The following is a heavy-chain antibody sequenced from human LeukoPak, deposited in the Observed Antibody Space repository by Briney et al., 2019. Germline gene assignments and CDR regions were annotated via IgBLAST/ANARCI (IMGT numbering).Heavy chain of an antibody. CDR3: AKSLRGYSSSRFDC. J-gene: IGHJ4*02. CDR2: ISNDGSDT. Sequence: GGSLRLSCAASGFTFSRYWMHWVRQAPGKGLVWVSRISNDGSDTTYADSVKGRFTISRDNSKNTLYLQMNSLRAEDTAVYYCAKSLRGYSSSRFDCWGQGTLVTVSS. V-gene: IGHV3-74*01. CDR1: GFTFSRYW. D-gene: IGHD4-11*01.